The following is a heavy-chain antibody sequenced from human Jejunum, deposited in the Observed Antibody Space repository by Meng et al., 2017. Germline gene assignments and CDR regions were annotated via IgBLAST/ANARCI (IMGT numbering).Heavy chain of an antibody. CDR1: GLTFSNYG. V-gene: IGHV3-30*18. Sequence: QVQLVESGGGVVQPGMSLRLSCAASGLTFSNYGMHWVRQAPGKGLEWVAVISDDESYKNYADSVKGRFTISRDNSKNILYLQMNSLRTEDTAVFYCAKATGKTFDYWGQGTLVTVSS. J-gene: IGHJ4*02. D-gene: IGHD1-14*01. CDR2: ISDDESYK. CDR3: AKATGKTFDY.